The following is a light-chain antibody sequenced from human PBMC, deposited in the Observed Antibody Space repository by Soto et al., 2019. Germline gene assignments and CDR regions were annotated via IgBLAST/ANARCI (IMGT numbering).Light chain of an antibody. CDR3: QQYGSFPYT. Sequence: EIVLTQCPGTLSLSPGERATLSCRASQSVSSSYLAWYQQKPGQAPRLLIYGASSRATGIPDRFSGSGSGTDFTLTISRLEPEDFAVYYCQQYGSFPYTFGQGTKLEIK. CDR1: QSVSSSY. J-gene: IGKJ2*01. CDR2: GAS. V-gene: IGKV3-20*01.